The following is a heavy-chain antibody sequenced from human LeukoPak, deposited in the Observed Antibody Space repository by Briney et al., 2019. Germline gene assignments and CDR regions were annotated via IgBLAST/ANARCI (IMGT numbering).Heavy chain of an antibody. V-gene: IGHV3-21*01. CDR3: AREDQDGSSWYYYYYMDV. J-gene: IGHJ6*03. D-gene: IGHD6-13*01. CDR2: ISSSSSYI. Sequence: GGSLRLSCAASGFTVSSNYMTWVRQAPGKGLEWVSSISSSSSYIYYADSVKGRFTISRDNAKNSLYLQMNSLRAEDTAVYYCAREDQDGSSWYYYYYMDVWGKGTTVTVSS. CDR1: GFTVSSNY.